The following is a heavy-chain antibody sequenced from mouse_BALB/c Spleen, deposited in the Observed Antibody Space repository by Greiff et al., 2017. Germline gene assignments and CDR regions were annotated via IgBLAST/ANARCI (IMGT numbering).Heavy chain of an antibody. CDR2: ISYSGST. D-gene: IGHD1-2*01. Sequence: VQLQQSGPSLVKPSQTLSLTCSVTGDSITSGYWNWIRKFPGNKLEYMGYISYSGSTYYNPSLKSRISITRDTSKNQYYLQLNSVTTEDTATYYCARCGKITTAVFDYWGQGTTLTVSS. CDR1: GDSITSGY. V-gene: IGHV3-8*02. J-gene: IGHJ2*01. CDR3: ARCGKITTAVFDY.